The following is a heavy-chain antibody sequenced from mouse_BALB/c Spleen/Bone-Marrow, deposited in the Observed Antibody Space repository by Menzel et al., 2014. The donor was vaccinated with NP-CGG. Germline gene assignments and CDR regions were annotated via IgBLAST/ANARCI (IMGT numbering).Heavy chain of an antibody. J-gene: IGHJ4*01. CDR1: GYTFTSYI. Sequence: EVKVVESGPELVKPGASVKMSCKASGYTFTSYIMHWVKQKPGQGLEWIGYINPYNDGTKYNEKFKGKATLTSDKSSSTAYMELSSLTSEDSAVYYCARRWLPYAMDYWGDGTSVTVSS. V-gene: IGHV1-14*01. D-gene: IGHD2-2*01. CDR3: ARRWLPYAMDY. CDR2: INPYNDGT.